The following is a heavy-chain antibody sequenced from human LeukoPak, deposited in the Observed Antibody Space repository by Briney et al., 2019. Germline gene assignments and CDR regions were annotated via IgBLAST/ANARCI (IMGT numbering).Heavy chain of an antibody. Sequence: ASVKVSCKASGYTFSTYPMNWVRQAPGQGLEWMGWINTNTGSPTYAQGLTGRFVFSSDTSVSTAFLQINSLKAEDTALYYCVRGIDTTGYFNYWGQGTLVTVSS. D-gene: IGHD3-22*01. CDR3: VRGIDTTGYFNY. V-gene: IGHV7-4-1*02. CDR2: INTNTGSP. CDR1: GYTFSTYP. J-gene: IGHJ4*02.